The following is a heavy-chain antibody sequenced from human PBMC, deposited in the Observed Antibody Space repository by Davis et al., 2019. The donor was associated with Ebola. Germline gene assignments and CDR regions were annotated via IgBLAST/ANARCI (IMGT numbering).Heavy chain of an antibody. Sequence: PSETLSLTCAVYGGSFSGYSWSWIRQPPGKGLEWIGEINHSGRTNYNPSLKSRVTISVDTSKNQFSLELSSVTAADTAVYYCARASQYSGRWYSDYWGRGTLVTVSS. V-gene: IGHV4-34*01. CDR2: INHSGRT. CDR3: ARASQYSGRWYSDY. D-gene: IGHD6-25*01. CDR1: GGSFSGYS. J-gene: IGHJ4*02.